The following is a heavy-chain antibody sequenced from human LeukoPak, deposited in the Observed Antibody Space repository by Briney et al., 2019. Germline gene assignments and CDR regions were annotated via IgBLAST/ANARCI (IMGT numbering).Heavy chain of an antibody. Sequence: PSETLSLTCSVSSGSISSYYWNWIRQPPGKGLEWIGYIYYSGTTNYNPSLKSRVTISADTSKNQFSLKLSSVTAADTAVYYCARHRRDYYDTHGYLDIWGQGTMVTVSS. D-gene: IGHD3-22*01. CDR1: SGSISSYY. J-gene: IGHJ3*02. V-gene: IGHV4-59*08. CDR2: IYYSGTT. CDR3: ARHRRDYYDTHGYLDI.